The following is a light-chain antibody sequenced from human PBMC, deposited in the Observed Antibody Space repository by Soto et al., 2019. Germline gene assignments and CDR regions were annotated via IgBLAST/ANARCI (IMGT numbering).Light chain of an antibody. Sequence: ILLKQSPCTLSLSPGERATLFCGASQSVGSKYLAWYQQKPGQAPRLLMYGESTRATGIPERFSGSGSGTDFTLTISRLEPEDFAVFYCYQYGSTPPTFGQGTKVDIK. CDR1: QSVGSKY. CDR2: GES. CDR3: YQYGSTPPT. V-gene: IGKV3-20*01. J-gene: IGKJ1*01.